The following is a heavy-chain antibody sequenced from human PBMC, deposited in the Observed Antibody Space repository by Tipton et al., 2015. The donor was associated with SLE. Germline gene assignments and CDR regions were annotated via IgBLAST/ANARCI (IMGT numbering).Heavy chain of an antibody. J-gene: IGHJ6*03. CDR1: GGSISSYY. V-gene: IGHV4-4*07. D-gene: IGHD5-24*01. Sequence: TLSLTCTVSGGSISSYYWSWIRQPAGKGLEWIWRIYTSGSTNYNPSLKSRVTMSVDTSKNQFSLKLSSVTAADTAVYYCARDRRSRTYYYYMDVWGKGTTVTVSS. CDR2: IYTSGST. CDR3: ARDRRSRTYYYYMDV.